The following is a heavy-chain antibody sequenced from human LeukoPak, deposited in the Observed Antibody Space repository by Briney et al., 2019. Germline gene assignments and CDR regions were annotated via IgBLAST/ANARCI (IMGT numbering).Heavy chain of an antibody. D-gene: IGHD5-24*01. CDR3: ARGLQETLAWLKALSAFDI. CDR1: GYTFTSYG. CDR2: ISAYNGNT. J-gene: IGHJ3*02. V-gene: IGHV1-18*01. Sequence: ASVKVSCKASGYTFTSYGISWVRQAPGQGLEWMGWISAYNGNTNYAQKLQGRVTKSTDTSTSTGYMELRSLRSDDTAVYYCARGLQETLAWLKALSAFDIWGQGTMVTVSS.